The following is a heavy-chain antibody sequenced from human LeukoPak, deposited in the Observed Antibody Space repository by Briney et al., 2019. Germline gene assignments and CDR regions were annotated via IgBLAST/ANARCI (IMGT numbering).Heavy chain of an antibody. CDR3: AKRPSSSTTGSASAFDI. CDR1: GFTFSSHA. V-gene: IGHV3-23*01. J-gene: IGHJ3*02. CDR2: ISDGGGTT. Sequence: GGSLRLSCAASGFTFSSHAMSWVRQAPGKGLEWVSAISDGGGTTFCADSVKGRFAISRDNSKNTLFLQMNSLRAEDTALYYCAKRPSSSTTGSASAFDIWGQGTMVTVSS. D-gene: IGHD2-2*01.